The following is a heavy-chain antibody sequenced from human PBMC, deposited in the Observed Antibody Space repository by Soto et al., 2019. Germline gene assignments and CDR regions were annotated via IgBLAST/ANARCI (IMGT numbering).Heavy chain of an antibody. CDR1: GYTFTSYY. D-gene: IGHD2-2*01. CDR2: INPSGGST. J-gene: IGHJ6*02. Sequence: ASVKVSCKASGYTFTSYYMHWVRQAPGQGLEWMGIINPSGGSTSYAQKFQGRVTMTRDTSTSTVYMELSSLRSEDSAVYYCARGSSTSCQSCYYYYGMDVWGQGTTVTVSS. V-gene: IGHV1-46*01. CDR3: ARGSSTSCQSCYYYYGMDV.